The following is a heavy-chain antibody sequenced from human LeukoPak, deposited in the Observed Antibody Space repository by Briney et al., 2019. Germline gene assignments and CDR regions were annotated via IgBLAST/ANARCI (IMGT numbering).Heavy chain of an antibody. CDR3: ARGVEATVTVGPLAYFDY. Sequence: SETLSLTCTVSGGSISSGGYYWSWIRQPPGKGLEWIGYIYHSGSTYYNPSLKSRVTISVDRSKNQFSLKLSSVTAADTAVYYCARGVEATVTVGPLAYFDYWGQGTLVTVSS. V-gene: IGHV4-30-2*01. CDR2: IYHSGST. J-gene: IGHJ4*02. D-gene: IGHD4-11*01. CDR1: GGSISSGGYY.